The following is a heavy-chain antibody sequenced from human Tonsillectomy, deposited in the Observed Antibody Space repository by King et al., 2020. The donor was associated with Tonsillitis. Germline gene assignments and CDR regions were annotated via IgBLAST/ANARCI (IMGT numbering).Heavy chain of an antibody. D-gene: IGHD6-6*01. CDR2: IYYSGST. J-gene: IGHJ6*02. CDR3: ARVVLGYYYGIDV. Sequence: QLQESGPGLVKPSQTLSLTCSVSGGSISSGDYYWSWIRQPPGKGLECIANIYYSGSTYYKPSLKSRVTISIDTSENQFSLKLSSVTAADTAVYYCARVVLGYYYGIDVWGQGTTVTVSS. V-gene: IGHV4-30-4*01. CDR1: GGSISSGDYY.